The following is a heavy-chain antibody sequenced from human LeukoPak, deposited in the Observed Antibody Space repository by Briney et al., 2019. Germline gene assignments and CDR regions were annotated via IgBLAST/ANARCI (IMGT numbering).Heavy chain of an antibody. D-gene: IGHD1-26*01. CDR3: AKGRGIVGATMDY. Sequence: GGSLRLSCAASGFTFSSYGMHWVRQAPGKGLEWVAVISYDGSNKYYADSVKGRFTISRDNSKNTLYLQMNSLRAEDTAVYYCAKGRGIVGATMDYWGQGTLVTVSS. CDR2: ISYDGSNK. V-gene: IGHV3-30*18. J-gene: IGHJ4*02. CDR1: GFTFSSYG.